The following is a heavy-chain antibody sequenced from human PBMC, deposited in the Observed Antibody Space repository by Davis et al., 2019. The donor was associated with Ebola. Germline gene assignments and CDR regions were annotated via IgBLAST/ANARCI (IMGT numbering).Heavy chain of an antibody. Sequence: ASVTVSCKASGYTFTSYYLHWVRPPPAHGLEWMGLINPSGGSTSYAQKFQGRVTMTRDTSTSTVYMELSSLRSEDTAVYYCAREDSSSWYRYWGQGTLVTVSS. CDR1: GYTFTSYY. D-gene: IGHD6-13*01. V-gene: IGHV1-46*01. J-gene: IGHJ4*02. CDR2: INPSGGST. CDR3: AREDSSSWYRY.